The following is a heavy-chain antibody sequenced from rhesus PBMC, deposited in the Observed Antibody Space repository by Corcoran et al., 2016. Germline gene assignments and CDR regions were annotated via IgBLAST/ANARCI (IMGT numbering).Heavy chain of an antibody. CDR1: GYTFTSYY. J-gene: IGHJ4*01. CDR2: INPSNGNT. D-gene: IGHD6-25*01. CDR3: TRYPYSGSWNFDY. Sequence: QVQLVQSGAEVKKPGASVKLSCKASGYTFTSYYINWVRQAHGQVLEWIICINPSNGNTGYAQKFQGRVNMARDTSTSTAYIELSSLRSEDTAVYYCTRYPYSGSWNFDYWGQGVLVTVSS. V-gene: IGHV1S9*01.